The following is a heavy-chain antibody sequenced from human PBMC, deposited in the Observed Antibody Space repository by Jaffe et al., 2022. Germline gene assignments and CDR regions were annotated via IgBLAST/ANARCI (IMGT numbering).Heavy chain of an antibody. D-gene: IGHD4-17*01. CDR2: ISRSGDST. J-gene: IGHJ4*02. CDR1: GFTFSSYA. V-gene: IGHV3-23*01. CDR3: AKIYDNGDHFDY. Sequence: EVQLLESGGGLEQPGGSLRLSCAASGFTFSSYAMSWVRQAPGKGLEWVSAISRSGDSTYYADSVKGRFTISRDNSKNTLYLQMNSLRAEDTAVYYCAKIYDNGDHFDYWGQGTLVTVSS.